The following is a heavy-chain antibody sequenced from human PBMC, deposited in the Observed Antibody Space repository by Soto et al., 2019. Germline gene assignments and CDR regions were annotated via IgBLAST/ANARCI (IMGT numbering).Heavy chain of an antibody. Sequence: SVKVSCKASGGTFSSYAISWVRQAPGQGLEWMGGIIPIFGTANYAQKFQGRVTITADESTSTAYMELSSLRSEDTAVYYCARGYCSGGSCYPGYNWFDPWGQGTLVTVSS. CDR2: IIPIFGTA. J-gene: IGHJ5*02. V-gene: IGHV1-69*13. CDR3: ARGYCSGGSCYPGYNWFDP. D-gene: IGHD2-15*01. CDR1: GGTFSSYA.